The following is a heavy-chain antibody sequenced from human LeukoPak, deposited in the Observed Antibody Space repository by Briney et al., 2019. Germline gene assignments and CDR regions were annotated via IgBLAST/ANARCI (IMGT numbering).Heavy chain of an antibody. CDR1: GGSISGFY. V-gene: IGHV4-59*01. D-gene: IGHD3-22*01. J-gene: IGHJ4*02. CDR2: IHYSGST. CDR3: AGRYDSSGSTFDY. Sequence: SETLSLTCTVSGGSISGFYWSWIRQPPGKGLEWIGYIHYSGSTNYNPSLKSRVIISLDTSKNQFSLKLSSVTAADTAVYYCAGRYDSSGSTFDYWGQGTLVTVSS.